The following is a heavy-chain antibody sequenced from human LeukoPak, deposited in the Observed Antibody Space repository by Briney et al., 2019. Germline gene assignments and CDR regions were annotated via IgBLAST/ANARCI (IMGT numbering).Heavy chain of an antibody. J-gene: IGHJ4*02. CDR3: ASSGSYYNSYLDY. V-gene: IGHV4-59*01. CDR2: ISNTGST. D-gene: IGHD3-10*01. Sequence: SETLSLNCTVSGGSISSYYWSWIRQPPGKGLEWIGYISNTGSTNYNPSLKSRVTISVDTSKNQFSLKLSSVTAADTAVYYCASSGSYYNSYLDYWGQGTLVTVSS. CDR1: GGSISSYY.